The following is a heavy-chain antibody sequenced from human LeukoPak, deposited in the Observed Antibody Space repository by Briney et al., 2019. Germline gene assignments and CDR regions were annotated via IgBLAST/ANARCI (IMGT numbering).Heavy chain of an antibody. J-gene: IGHJ4*02. CDR1: GFTFSNAW. D-gene: IGHD3-10*01. V-gene: IGHV3-15*01. CDR2: IKSKTDGGTT. Sequence: GGSLRLSCAASGFTFSNAWMSWVRQAPGKGLEWVGRIKSKTDGGTTDYAAPVKGRFTISRDDSQNTLYLQMNSLKTEDTAVYYCTTAYSGSYYDYWGQGTLVTVSS. CDR3: TTAYSGSYYDY.